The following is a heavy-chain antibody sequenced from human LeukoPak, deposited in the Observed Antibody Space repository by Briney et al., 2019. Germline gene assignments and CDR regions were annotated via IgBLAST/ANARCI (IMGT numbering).Heavy chain of an antibody. CDR3: AKGSYDILTGYSPGFDP. D-gene: IGHD3-9*01. Sequence: GGSLRLSCAASGFTFSSYGMNWVRQAPGKGLEWVSVISGSGGITYYADSVKGRFTVSRDNSKNTLYLQMNSLRAEDTAVYYCAKGSYDILTGYSPGFDPWGQGTLVTVSS. V-gene: IGHV3-23*01. CDR2: ISGSGGIT. CDR1: GFTFSSYG. J-gene: IGHJ5*02.